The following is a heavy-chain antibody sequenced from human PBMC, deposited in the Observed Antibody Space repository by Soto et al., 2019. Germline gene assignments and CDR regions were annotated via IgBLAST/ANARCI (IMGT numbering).Heavy chain of an antibody. J-gene: IGHJ4*02. V-gene: IGHV1-18*01. D-gene: IGHD2-2*01. CDR3: ARGGIVLVPAANCLAY. CDR2: ISAYNGNT. CDR1: GYTFTSYG. Sequence: ASVKVSCKASGYTFTSYGISWVRQAPGQGLEWMGWISAYNGNTNYAQKLQGRVTMTTDTSTSTAYMELRSLRSDDTAVYYCARGGIVLVPAANCLAYWGQGTLVTVSS.